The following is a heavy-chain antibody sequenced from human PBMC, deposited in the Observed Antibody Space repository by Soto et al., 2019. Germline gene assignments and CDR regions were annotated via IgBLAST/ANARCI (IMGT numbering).Heavy chain of an antibody. D-gene: IGHD3-16*01. Sequence: EVQLVESGGALVQPGGSLRLSCVASGFTFSSSFMGWVRQAPGKGLEWVANINQDGGGTYYVDSVEGRFTISRDNAKDSLYLQMNSLRGEDTAVYYCARGGALRPNGHVPLAFWGRGTLVTVSS. V-gene: IGHV3-7*03. J-gene: IGHJ4*02. CDR1: GFTFSSSF. CDR3: ARGGALRPNGHVPLAF. CDR2: INQDGGGT.